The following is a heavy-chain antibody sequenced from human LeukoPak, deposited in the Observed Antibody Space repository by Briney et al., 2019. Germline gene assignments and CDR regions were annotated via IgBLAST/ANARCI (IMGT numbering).Heavy chain of an antibody. D-gene: IGHD3-16*01. Sequence: SGGSLRLSCAASGFTFSSYAMHWVRQAPGKGLEWVAVISYDGSNKYYADSVKGRFTISRDNSKNTLYLQMNSLRVEDTAVYYCTTVFGRPGYWGQGTLVTVSS. CDR2: ISYDGSNK. CDR1: GFTFSSYA. CDR3: TTVFGRPGY. V-gene: IGHV3-30-3*01. J-gene: IGHJ4*02.